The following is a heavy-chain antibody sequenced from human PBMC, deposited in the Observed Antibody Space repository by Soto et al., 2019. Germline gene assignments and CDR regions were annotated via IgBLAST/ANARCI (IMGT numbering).Heavy chain of an antibody. J-gene: IGHJ5*02. Sequence: SETLSLTCTVSGGSMRTMSYYWGWVRQSPGEVLDLIASIYHGWSFFYNPSIQGRATISIDTSKNQFSLQLSSMTAADTTIYYCARHGYYGSGPRGWFDAWGQGTLVTVSS. CDR1: GGSMRTMSYY. V-gene: IGHV4-39*01. D-gene: IGHD3-10*01. CDR3: ARHGYYGSGPRGWFDA. CDR2: IYHGWSF.